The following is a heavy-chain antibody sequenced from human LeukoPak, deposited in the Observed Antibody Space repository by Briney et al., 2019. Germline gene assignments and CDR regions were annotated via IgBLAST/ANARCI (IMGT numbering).Heavy chain of an antibody. CDR1: GFTFSSYW. Sequence: PGGSLRLSCAASGFTFSSYWMTWVRQAPGKGLEWVANIKQDGSEKYYVDSVKGRFTISRDNAANSLYLHMNSLRAEDTAVYYCAKDGSGSYYTFDYWGQGTLVTVSS. CDR2: IKQDGSEK. D-gene: IGHD3-10*01. J-gene: IGHJ4*02. CDR3: AKDGSGSYYTFDY. V-gene: IGHV3-7*01.